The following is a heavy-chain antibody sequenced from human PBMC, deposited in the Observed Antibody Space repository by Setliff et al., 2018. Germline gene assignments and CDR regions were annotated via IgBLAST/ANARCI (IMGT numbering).Heavy chain of an antibody. J-gene: IGHJ3*02. CDR2: ISYSGDT. CDR1: GGSISTNHYY. V-gene: IGHV4-39*01. CDR3: ARRYEVVIITKTGAFDT. Sequence: NPSETLSLTCTVSGGSISTNHYYWEWIRQAPGKGLEWIGRISYSGDTYYSPSLRSRVTISVATSKNQFSLKLRSVTAADTAVYYCARRYEVVIITKTGAFDTWGPGTMVTVSS. D-gene: IGHD3-22*01.